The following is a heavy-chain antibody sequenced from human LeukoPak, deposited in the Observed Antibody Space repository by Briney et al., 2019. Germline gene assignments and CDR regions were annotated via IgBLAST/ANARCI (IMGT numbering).Heavy chain of an antibody. CDR1: GGSFSGYY. Sequence: SETLSLTCAVYGGSFSGYYWSWIRQPPGKGLEWIGEINHSGSTNYNPSLKSRVTISVDTSKNQFSLKLSSVTAADTAVYYCARGGLPYYYGMDVWGQGTTVTLSS. CDR3: ARGGLPYYYGMDV. D-gene: IGHD5-12*01. J-gene: IGHJ6*02. CDR2: INHSGST. V-gene: IGHV4-34*01.